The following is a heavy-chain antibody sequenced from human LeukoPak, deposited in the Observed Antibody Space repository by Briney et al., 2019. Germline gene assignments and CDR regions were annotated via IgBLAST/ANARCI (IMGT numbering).Heavy chain of an antibody. V-gene: IGHV4-30-2*01. Sequence: SETLSLTCAVSGGSISSGGYSWSWIRQPPGKGLEWIGYIYHSGSTYYNPSLKSRVTISTDRSKNQLSLKLSSVTAADTAVYYCTRAINYNFDYWGQGTLVTVSS. CDR3: TRAINYNFDY. J-gene: IGHJ4*02. CDR1: GGSISSGGYS. D-gene: IGHD3-10*01. CDR2: IYHSGST.